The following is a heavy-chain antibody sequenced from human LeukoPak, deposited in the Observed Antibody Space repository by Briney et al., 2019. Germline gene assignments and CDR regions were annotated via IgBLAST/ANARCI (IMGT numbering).Heavy chain of an antibody. D-gene: IGHD3-22*01. Sequence: PSETLSLTCSVSGYSISSGYYWGWIRQPPGKGLEWIGSIYHSGSIYYNPSLKSRVTISVDTSKNQSSLRLSSVTAADTAMYYCARAAYDRSGYYLDYWGQGTLVTVSS. V-gene: IGHV4-38-2*02. CDR3: ARAAYDRSGYYLDY. CDR1: GYSISSGYY. J-gene: IGHJ4*02. CDR2: IYHSGSI.